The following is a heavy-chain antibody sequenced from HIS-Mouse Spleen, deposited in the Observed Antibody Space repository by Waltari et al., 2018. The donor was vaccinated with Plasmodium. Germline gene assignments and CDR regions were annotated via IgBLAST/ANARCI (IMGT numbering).Heavy chain of an antibody. CDR2: IDWDDDK. D-gene: IGHD6-6*01. CDR3: ARTTYSSSSAKYYYYGMDV. CDR1: GFSLRTSGMC. Sequence: QVTLRESGPALVKPTQTLTLTCTFSGFSLRTSGMCVTWIRQPPVKALERLERIDWDDDKYYSTSLKTRLTFSKDTSKNQVVLTMTNMDPVDTATYYCARTTYSSSSAKYYYYGMDVWGQGTTVTVSS. J-gene: IGHJ6*02. V-gene: IGHV2-70*15.